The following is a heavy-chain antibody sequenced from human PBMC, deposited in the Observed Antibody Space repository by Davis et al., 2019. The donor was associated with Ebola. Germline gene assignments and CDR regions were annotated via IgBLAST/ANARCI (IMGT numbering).Heavy chain of an antibody. CDR1: GYTFTGYY. V-gene: IGHV1-2*06. Sequence: ASVKVSCKASGYTFTGYYMHWVRQAPGQGLEWMGRINPNSGGTNYAQKFQGRVTMTRDTSISTAYMELSRLRSDDTAVYYCARGPGDYGHYFDYWGQGTLVTVSS. CDR2: INPNSGGT. D-gene: IGHD4-17*01. CDR3: ARGPGDYGHYFDY. J-gene: IGHJ4*02.